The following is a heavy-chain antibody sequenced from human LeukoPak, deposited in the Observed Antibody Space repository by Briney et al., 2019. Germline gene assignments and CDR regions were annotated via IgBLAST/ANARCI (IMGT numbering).Heavy chain of an antibody. CDR3: AREGVVTQGFDY. CDR2: IYYSGST. CDR1: GGSISSSSYY. V-gene: IGHV4-39*07. J-gene: IGHJ4*02. D-gene: IGHD4-23*01. Sequence: SETLSLTCTVSGGSISSSSYYWGWIRQPPGKGLEWIGSIYYSGSTYYNPSLKSRVTISVDTSKNQFSLKLSSVTAADTAVYYCAREGVVTQGFDYWGQGTLVTVSS.